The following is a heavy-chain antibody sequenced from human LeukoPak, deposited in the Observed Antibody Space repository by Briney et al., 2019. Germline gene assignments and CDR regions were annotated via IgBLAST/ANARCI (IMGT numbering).Heavy chain of an antibody. Sequence: GGSLRLSCAASGFTFSSYGFHWVRQAPGKGLEWVAFIRYDGSNKYYADSVKGRFTISRDNSKNTLYLQMNSLRAEDTAAYYCARYSSGYSDAFDIWGQGTMVTVSS. CDR2: IRYDGSNK. CDR1: GFTFSSYG. CDR3: ARYSSGYSDAFDI. V-gene: IGHV3-30*02. D-gene: IGHD3-22*01. J-gene: IGHJ3*02.